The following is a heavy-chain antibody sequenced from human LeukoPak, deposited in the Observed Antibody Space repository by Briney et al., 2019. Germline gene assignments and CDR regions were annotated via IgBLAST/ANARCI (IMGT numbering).Heavy chain of an antibody. V-gene: IGHV3-7*01. D-gene: IGHD4-17*01. CDR1: GFTFSNYW. CDR3: ARGHYGLDC. J-gene: IGHJ4*02. CDR2: IKEDGSEK. Sequence: GGALRLSCAASGFTFSNYWISWVRPAPGEGLEWVANIKEDGSEKYYVDSVKGRFTLSRDNAKNSLYLQMNSLRAEDTAVYYCARGHYGLDCWGQGTLVIVSS.